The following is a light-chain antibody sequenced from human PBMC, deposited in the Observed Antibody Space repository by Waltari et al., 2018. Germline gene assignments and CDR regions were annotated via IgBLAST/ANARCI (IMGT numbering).Light chain of an antibody. CDR1: QGIRDD. V-gene: IGKV1-17*01. CDR3: MQSIQFPLT. Sequence: DIQMTQSPSSLSASVGDRVTITCRASQGIRDDLGWYQQKPGKAPQRLIYEVSNRFSGVPDRFSGSGSGTDFTLKISRVEAEDVGLYYCMQSIQFPLTFGGGTKVEIK. J-gene: IGKJ4*01. CDR2: EVS.